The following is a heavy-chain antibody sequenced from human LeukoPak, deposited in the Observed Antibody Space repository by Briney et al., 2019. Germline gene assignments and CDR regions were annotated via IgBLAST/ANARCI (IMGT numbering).Heavy chain of an antibody. Sequence: PGGSLRLSCAASGFTFSNYWMNWVRQAPGQGLEWVANIKQDGSEKYYVDSVKGRFTISRDNAKNSLHLQLNSLRAEDTAVYYCARDRGYCSGETCYAAVDIWGRGTMVTVSS. D-gene: IGHD2-15*01. J-gene: IGHJ3*02. CDR1: GFTFSNYW. CDR3: ARDRGYCSGETCYAAVDI. V-gene: IGHV3-7*03. CDR2: IKQDGSEK.